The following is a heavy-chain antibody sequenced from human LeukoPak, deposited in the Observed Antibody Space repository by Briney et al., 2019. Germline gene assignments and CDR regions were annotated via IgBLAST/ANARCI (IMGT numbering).Heavy chain of an antibody. CDR2: INPNSGGT. Sequence: ASVKVSCKASGYTFTDYYMHWVRQAPGQGLEWMGCINPNSGGTDYAQKSQGRVTMTRDTSISTAYMELSSLTSDDTAVYYCARVSVGYAVFENWGQGTLVTVSS. CDR1: GYTFTDYY. J-gene: IGHJ4*02. CDR3: ARVSVGYAVFEN. D-gene: IGHD5-12*01. V-gene: IGHV1-2*02.